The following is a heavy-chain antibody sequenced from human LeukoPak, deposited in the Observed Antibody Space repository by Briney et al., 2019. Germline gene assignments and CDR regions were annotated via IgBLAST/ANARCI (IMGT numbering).Heavy chain of an antibody. J-gene: IGHJ5*02. CDR1: GGSVSSGSYY. D-gene: IGHD3-10*01. CDR2: IYYSGST. CDR3: ARGPYGSGSYYNVEGFAGVGETRKNWFDP. Sequence: SETLSLTCTVSGGSVSSGSYYWSWIRQPPGKGLEWIGYIYYSGSTNYNPSLKSRVTISVDTSNNQCSLKLSSVTAADTAVYYCARGPYGSGSYYNVEGFAGVGETRKNWFDPWGQGTLVTVSS. V-gene: IGHV4-61*01.